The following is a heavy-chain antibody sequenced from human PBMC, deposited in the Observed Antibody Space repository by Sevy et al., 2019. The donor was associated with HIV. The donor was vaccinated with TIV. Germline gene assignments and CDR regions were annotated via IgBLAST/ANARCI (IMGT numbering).Heavy chain of an antibody. CDR3: ARESDYDFWSGESPAYYYGMDV. CDR2: INHSGST. D-gene: IGHD3-3*01. CDR1: GGSFSGYY. Sequence: SETLSLTCAVYGGSFSGYYWSWIRQPPGKGLEWIGEINHSGSTNYNPSLKSRVTISVDTSKNQFSLKLSSVTAADTAVYYCARESDYDFWSGESPAYYYGMDVWGQGTTVTVSS. J-gene: IGHJ6*02. V-gene: IGHV4-34*01.